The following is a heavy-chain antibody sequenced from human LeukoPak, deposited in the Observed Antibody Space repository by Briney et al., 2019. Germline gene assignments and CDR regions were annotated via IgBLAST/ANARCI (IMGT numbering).Heavy chain of an antibody. V-gene: IGHV3-33*01. Sequence: PGRSLRLSCAASGFIFSSYGMHWVRKAPGKGLEWVAIIWFDGNNRYYGDSVKGRFTISRDNSKNTLDLQMDSLRVEDTAVYYCARDRVSSSSGPADYYYGVDVWGQGTTVTVSS. J-gene: IGHJ6*02. CDR1: GFIFSSYG. CDR2: IWFDGNNR. D-gene: IGHD6-6*01. CDR3: ARDRVSSSSGPADYYYGVDV.